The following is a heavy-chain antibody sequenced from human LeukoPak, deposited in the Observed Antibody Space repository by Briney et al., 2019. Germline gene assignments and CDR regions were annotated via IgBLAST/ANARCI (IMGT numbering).Heavy chain of an antibody. CDR2: ILYSGTTT. CDR1: GGFISPYY. Sequence: ASETLSLTCTVSGGFISPYYWSWIRQTPGKGLEWIGYILYSGTTTNYNPSLKSRVTISVDTSKNQFSLKLSSVTAADTAVYYCARVGDWNDLVYWGQGTLVTVSS. CDR3: ARVGDWNDLVY. J-gene: IGHJ4*02. V-gene: IGHV4-59*01. D-gene: IGHD1-1*01.